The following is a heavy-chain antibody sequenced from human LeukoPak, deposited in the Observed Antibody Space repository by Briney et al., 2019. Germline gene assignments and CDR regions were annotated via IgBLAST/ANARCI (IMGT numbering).Heavy chain of an antibody. V-gene: IGHV1-69*04. J-gene: IGHJ6*02. D-gene: IGHD2-15*01. CDR1: GGTFSSYA. CDR2: IIPILGIA. Sequence: GASVKVSCKASGGTFSSYAISWVRQAPGQGLEWMGRIIPILGIANYAQKFQGRVTITADKSTSTAYMELRSLRSEDTAVYYCARATCSGGSCYHYYYYYYGMDVWGQGTTVTVSS. CDR3: ARATCSGGSCYHYYYYYYGMDV.